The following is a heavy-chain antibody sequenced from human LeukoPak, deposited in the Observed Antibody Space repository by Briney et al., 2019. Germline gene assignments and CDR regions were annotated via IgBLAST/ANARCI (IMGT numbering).Heavy chain of an antibody. CDR1: GYTFSGYY. Sequence: ASVKVSCKASGYTFSGYYMHWARQAPGQGLEWMGWINPNSGGTNYAQNFQGRVTMTRDTSISTAYMELSRLRSDDTAVYYCARDKTLAAAGRNNWFDPWGQGTLVTVSS. CDR3: ARDKTLAAAGRNNWFDP. CDR2: INPNSGGT. V-gene: IGHV1-2*02. J-gene: IGHJ5*02. D-gene: IGHD6-13*01.